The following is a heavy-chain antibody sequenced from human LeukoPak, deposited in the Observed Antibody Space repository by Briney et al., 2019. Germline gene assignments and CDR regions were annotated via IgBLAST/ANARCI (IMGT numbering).Heavy chain of an antibody. CDR3: ARAAYMSSPDY. Sequence: PGRSLRLSCAASGFTFSSYGMHWVRQAPGKGLEWVAVISYDGSNKYYADSVKGRFTISRDNSKNTLYLQMNSLRAEDTAVYYCARAAYMSSPDYWGQGTLVTVSS. CDR1: GFTFSSYG. J-gene: IGHJ4*02. V-gene: IGHV3-30*03. CDR2: ISYDGSNK. D-gene: IGHD6-6*01.